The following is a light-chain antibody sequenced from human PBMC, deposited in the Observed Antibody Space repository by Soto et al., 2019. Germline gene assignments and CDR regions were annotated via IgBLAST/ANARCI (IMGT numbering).Light chain of an antibody. V-gene: IGKV1-5*01. CDR1: QDIRKY. CDR2: DAS. Sequence: DIQITQSPSSLSASVGDRVTMTCQASQDIRKYLNWYQQKPGKAPKLLIYDASSLESGVPSRFSGSGSGTEFTLTISSLQPDDFATYHCQQYKTYPTFGQGTKVDI. J-gene: IGKJ1*01. CDR3: QQYKTYPT.